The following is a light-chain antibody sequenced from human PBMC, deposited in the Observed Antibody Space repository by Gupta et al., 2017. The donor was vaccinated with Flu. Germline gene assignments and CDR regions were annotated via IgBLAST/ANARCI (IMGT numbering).Light chain of an antibody. J-gene: IGLJ1*01. Sequence: VAISCTGTSGDVGGYNFVSWYQPDPGKPPKLMIYEVSKRPSGVPDRFSGSKSGNTAFLTVSGRQAEDEADYYCSSYAGSNNYVFGTGTTVTVL. CDR1: SGDVGGYNF. CDR2: EVS. V-gene: IGLV2-8*01. CDR3: SSYAGSNNYV.